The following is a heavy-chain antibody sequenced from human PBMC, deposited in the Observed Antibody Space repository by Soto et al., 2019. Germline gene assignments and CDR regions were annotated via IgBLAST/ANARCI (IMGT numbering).Heavy chain of an antibody. CDR2: INPNSGGT. J-gene: IGHJ4*02. Sequence: ASVKGSCKASGYTFTGYYMHWLRKAHGQGLEWMGWINPNSGGTNYAQKFQGWVTMTRDTSISTAYMELSRLRSDDTAVYYCGIGHTSGEFDYLGQGTLVIVSS. V-gene: IGHV1-2*04. D-gene: IGHD3-10*01. CDR1: GYTFTGYY. CDR3: GIGHTSGEFDY.